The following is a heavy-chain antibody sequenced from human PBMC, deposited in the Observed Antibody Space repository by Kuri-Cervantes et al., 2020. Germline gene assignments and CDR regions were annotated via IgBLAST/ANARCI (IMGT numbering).Heavy chain of an antibody. CDR2: ISSSGSTI. Sequence: LSLTCAAPGLTFSDYYMSWIRQAPGKGLEWVSYISSSGSTIYYADSVKGRFTISRDNSKNTLYLQMNSLRAEDTAVYYCARDGVYLEMATPSEFDYWGQGTLVTVSS. CDR3: ARDGVYLEMATPSEFDY. CDR1: GLTFSDYY. D-gene: IGHD5-24*01. V-gene: IGHV3-11*04. J-gene: IGHJ4*02.